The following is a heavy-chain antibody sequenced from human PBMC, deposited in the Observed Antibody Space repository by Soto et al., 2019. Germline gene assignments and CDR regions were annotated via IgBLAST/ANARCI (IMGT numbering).Heavy chain of an antibody. Sequence: ASVKVSCKASGYTFTSYGISWVRQAPGQGLEWMGWISAYNGNTNYAQKLQGRVTMTTDTSTSTAYMELRSLRSDDTAVYYCARDDKAGTETYYYYYGMDVWGQGTTVTAP. J-gene: IGHJ6*02. CDR1: GYTFTSYG. D-gene: IGHD6-13*01. CDR3: ARDDKAGTETYYYYYGMDV. CDR2: ISAYNGNT. V-gene: IGHV1-18*01.